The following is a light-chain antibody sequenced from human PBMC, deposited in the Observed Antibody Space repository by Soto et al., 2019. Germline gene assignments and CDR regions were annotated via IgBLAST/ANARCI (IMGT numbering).Light chain of an antibody. CDR3: CSYTTSNTRQIV. CDR1: SSDVGGYNY. J-gene: IGLJ1*01. Sequence: QSVLTQPASVTGSPGQSITISCTGTSSDVGGYNYVSWYQQQPGKAPKFMIYDVTNRPSGVSNRFSGSKPGNTASLTIPGLQAEDEADYYCCSYTTSNTRQIVFGTGTKVTVL. CDR2: DVT. V-gene: IGLV2-14*01.